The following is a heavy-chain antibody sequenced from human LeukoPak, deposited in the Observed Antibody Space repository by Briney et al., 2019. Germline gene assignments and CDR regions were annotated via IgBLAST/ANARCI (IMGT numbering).Heavy chain of an antibody. D-gene: IGHD3-3*01. CDR3: ARDGGYDFWSGYYSY. CDR2: ISYDGSNK. Sequence: PGGSLRLSCAASGFTFSSYAMHWVRQAPGKGLEWVAVISYDGSNKYYADSVKGRFTISRDNSKNTLYLQMNSLRAEDTAVYYCARDGGYDFWSGYYSYWGQGTLVTVSS. V-gene: IGHV3-30-3*01. J-gene: IGHJ4*02. CDR1: GFTFSSYA.